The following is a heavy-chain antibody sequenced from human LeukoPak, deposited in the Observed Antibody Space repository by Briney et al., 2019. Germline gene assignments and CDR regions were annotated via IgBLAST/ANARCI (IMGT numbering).Heavy chain of an antibody. CDR3: AAWGKYNY. Sequence: GALRLSCAASGFTLSGYWMNWVRQAPGKGPEWVANINLGGSAKLYVDSVKGRFTISRDNAKNSLDLQMNSLKVGDTAVYYCAAWGKYNYWGQGTLVTVSS. D-gene: IGHD7-27*01. V-gene: IGHV3-7*01. CDR1: GFTLSGYW. J-gene: IGHJ4*02. CDR2: INLGGSAK.